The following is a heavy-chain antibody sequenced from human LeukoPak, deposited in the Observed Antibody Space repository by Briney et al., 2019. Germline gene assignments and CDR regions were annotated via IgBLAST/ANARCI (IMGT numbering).Heavy chain of an antibody. CDR2: IIPILGIA. CDR1: GYTFTSYG. V-gene: IGHV1-69*04. D-gene: IGHD3-22*01. CDR3: ARDYPTGYYDSSGQGGY. J-gene: IGHJ4*02. Sequence: SVKVSCKASGYTFTSYGISWVRQAPGQGLEWMGRIIPILGIANYAQKFQGRVTITADKSTSTAYMELSSLRSEDTAVYYCARDYPTGYYDSSGQGGYWGQGTLVTVSS.